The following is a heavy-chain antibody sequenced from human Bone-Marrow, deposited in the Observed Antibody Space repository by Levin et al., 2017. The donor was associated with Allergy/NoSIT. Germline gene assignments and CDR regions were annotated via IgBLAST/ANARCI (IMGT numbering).Heavy chain of an antibody. J-gene: IGHJ4*02. Sequence: SGPTLVKPTQALALTCTFSGFSLSTSGVGVGWIRQPPGKALEWLGIIYWDDDKRYRPSLKNRLTITKDTSNNQVVLTMTNMDPVDTATYYWVHRHGGGGWDTGYFDYWGQGILVTVSS. CDR3: VHRHGGGGWDTGYFDY. D-gene: IGHD3-16*01. V-gene: IGHV2-5*02. CDR2: IYWDDDK. CDR1: GFSLSTSGVG.